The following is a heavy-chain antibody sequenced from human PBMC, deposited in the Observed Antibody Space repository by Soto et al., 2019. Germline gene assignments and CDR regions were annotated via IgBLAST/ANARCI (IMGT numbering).Heavy chain of an antibody. V-gene: IGHV4-59*01. J-gene: IGHJ5*01. CDR2: IYYSGST. D-gene: IGHD3-10*01. CDR1: GGSISSYY. Sequence: SETLSLTCTVSGGSISSYYWSWIRQPPGKGLEWIGYIYYSGSTNYNPSLKSRVTISVDTSKNQFSLKLSSVTAADTAVYYCARLGRYYQSLDTWGPGTLVTVSS. CDR3: ARLGRYYQSLDT.